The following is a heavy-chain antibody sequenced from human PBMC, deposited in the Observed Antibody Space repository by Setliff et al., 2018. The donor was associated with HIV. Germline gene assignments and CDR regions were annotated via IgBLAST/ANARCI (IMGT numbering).Heavy chain of an antibody. D-gene: IGHD3-10*01. CDR2: IAYSGTTMYT. CDR3: AREVLRGGDDAFGL. Sequence: SETLSLTCTVSGGSFIGSSFQSTWIRQTPGKGLEWIADIAYSGTTMYTNYNPSLESRVIISEDTSRDQFFLKLTSVTADDTGIYYCAREVLRGGDDAFGLWGRGTVVTVSS. J-gene: IGHJ3*01. V-gene: IGHV4-39*07. CDR1: GGSFIGSSFQ.